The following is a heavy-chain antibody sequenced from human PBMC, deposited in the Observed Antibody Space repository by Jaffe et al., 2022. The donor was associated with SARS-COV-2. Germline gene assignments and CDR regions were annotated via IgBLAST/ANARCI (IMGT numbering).Heavy chain of an antibody. Sequence: QVQLVESGGGVVQPGRSLRLSCAASGFTFSSYAMHWVRQAPGKGLEWVAVISYDGSNKYYADSVKGRFTISRDNSKNTLYLQMNSLRAEDTAVYYCARDAGLTYDSSAPDAFDIWGQGTMVTVSS. CDR1: GFTFSSYA. CDR2: ISYDGSNK. V-gene: IGHV3-30*04. J-gene: IGHJ3*02. D-gene: IGHD3-22*01. CDR3: ARDAGLTYDSSAPDAFDI.